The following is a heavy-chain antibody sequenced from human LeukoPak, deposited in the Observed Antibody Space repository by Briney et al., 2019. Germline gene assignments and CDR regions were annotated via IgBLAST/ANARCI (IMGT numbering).Heavy chain of an antibody. D-gene: IGHD2-15*01. Sequence: ASVKVSCKASGYTFSSYTLTWVRQAPGQGLEWLGWINAYNGNTNYAQKVQGRVTMTIDTSTGTAYMDLRSLRPDDTAVYYCARGRYCGGGSCYFDYWGQGALVTVSS. CDR1: GYTFSSYT. CDR2: INAYNGNT. CDR3: ARGRYCGGGSCYFDY. J-gene: IGHJ4*02. V-gene: IGHV1-18*01.